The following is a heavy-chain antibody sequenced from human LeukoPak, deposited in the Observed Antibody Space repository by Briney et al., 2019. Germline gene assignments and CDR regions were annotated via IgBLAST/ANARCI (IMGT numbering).Heavy chain of an antibody. CDR2: ISGSGGST. J-gene: IGHJ5*02. CDR1: GFTFSSYA. Sequence: GGSLRLSCAASGFTFSSYAMSWARQAPGKGLEWVSAISGSGGSTYYADSVKGRFTISRDNSKNTLYLQMNSLRAEDTAVYYCAKWGSITMVRGVIITPNWFDPWGQGTLITVSS. D-gene: IGHD3-10*01. CDR3: AKWGSITMVRGVIITPNWFDP. V-gene: IGHV3-23*01.